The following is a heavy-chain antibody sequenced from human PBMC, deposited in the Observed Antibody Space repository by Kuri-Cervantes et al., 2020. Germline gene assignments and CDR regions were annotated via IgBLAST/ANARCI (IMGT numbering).Heavy chain of an antibody. CDR2: IRYDESKE. V-gene: IGHV3-33*01. Sequence: GGSLRLSCAASGFTFTNYNMYWVRQAPGKGLEWVAGIRYDESKEYHADSVKGRFTISRDNSKNTLYLQMNSLRAEDTAVYYCARSMGRLLLAYWGQGTLVTVSS. J-gene: IGHJ4*02. CDR3: ARSMGRLLLAY. CDR1: GFTFTNYN. D-gene: IGHD3-22*01.